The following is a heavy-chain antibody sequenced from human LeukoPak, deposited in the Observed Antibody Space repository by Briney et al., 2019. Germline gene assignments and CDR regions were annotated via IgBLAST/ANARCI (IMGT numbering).Heavy chain of an antibody. J-gene: IGHJ4*02. CDR3: ARAVLSYCSGGSCPYFDY. CDR1: GGSINSGSYY. Sequence: PSETLSLTCTVSGGSINSGSYYWTWIRQPPGKGLEWIGYIYYSGSTNYNPSLKSRITISVDTSKNQFSLKLSSVTAADTAIYYCARAVLSYCSGGSCPYFDYWGQGTLVTVSS. CDR2: IYYSGST. V-gene: IGHV4-61*01. D-gene: IGHD2-15*01.